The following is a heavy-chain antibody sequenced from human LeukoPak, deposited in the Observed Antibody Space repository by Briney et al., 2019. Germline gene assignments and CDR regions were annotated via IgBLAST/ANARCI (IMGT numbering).Heavy chain of an antibody. Sequence: SETLSFTCAVSGGSIGSYCWSWLRQPPGRGLEWIGYIYYSGTTNYNPSLESRVTISVDTSKNQFSLKLTSVTAADTAIYYCAREDPQTTVPEGLDVWGQGTTVTVSS. CDR3: AREDPQTTVPEGLDV. D-gene: IGHD4-17*01. V-gene: IGHV4-59*01. CDR2: IYYSGTT. J-gene: IGHJ6*02. CDR1: GGSIGSYC.